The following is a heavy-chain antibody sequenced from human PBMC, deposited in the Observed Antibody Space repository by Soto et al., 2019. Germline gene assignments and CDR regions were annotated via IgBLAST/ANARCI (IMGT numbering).Heavy chain of an antibody. CDR3: ARAWVVVTAPDH. CDR1: GYTFTSYA. Sequence: QVQLVQSGAEEKKPGASVKVSCTASGYTFTSYAMHWVRQAPGQRLEWMGWINAGNGNTKYSQKFQGRVTITRDTSASTAYMELSSLRSEDTAVYYCARAWVVVTAPDHWGQGTLVTVSS. V-gene: IGHV1-3*05. CDR2: INAGNGNT. J-gene: IGHJ4*02. D-gene: IGHD2-21*02.